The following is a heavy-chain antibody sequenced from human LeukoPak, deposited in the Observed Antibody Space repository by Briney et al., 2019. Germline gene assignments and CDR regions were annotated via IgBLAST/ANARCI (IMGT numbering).Heavy chain of an antibody. V-gene: IGHV4-59*01. Sequence: PSETLSLTCTVSGGSISSYYWSWIRQPPGKGLEWIGYIYYSGSTNYNPSLKSRVTISVDTSKNQFSLKLSSVTAADTAVYYCARGEINYYDSSGYYGYWGQGTLVTVSS. CDR2: IYYSGST. D-gene: IGHD3-22*01. CDR3: ARGEINYYDSSGYYGY. J-gene: IGHJ4*02. CDR1: GGSISSYY.